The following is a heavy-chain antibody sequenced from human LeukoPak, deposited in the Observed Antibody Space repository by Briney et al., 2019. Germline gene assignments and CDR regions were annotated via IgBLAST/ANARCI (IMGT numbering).Heavy chain of an antibody. J-gene: IGHJ4*02. V-gene: IGHV3-48*03. CDR2: ISSSGSTI. Sequence: GGSLRLSCAASGFTFSSYEMSWVRQAPGKGLEWVSYISSSGSTIYYADSVKGRFTISRDNAKNSLYLQMNSLRAEDTAVYYCARDKVGATYRGYFDYWGQGTLVTVSS. D-gene: IGHD1-26*01. CDR1: GFTFSSYE. CDR3: ARDKVGATYRGYFDY.